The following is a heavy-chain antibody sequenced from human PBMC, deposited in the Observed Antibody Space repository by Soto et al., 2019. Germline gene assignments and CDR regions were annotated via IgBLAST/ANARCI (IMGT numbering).Heavy chain of an antibody. CDR2: INAGNGNT. CDR1: GYTFTSYA. D-gene: IGHD3-22*01. CDR3: ARIVYYYDSSGYYAWFDP. V-gene: IGHV1-3*01. J-gene: IGHJ5*02. Sequence: GASVKVSCKASGYTFTSYAMHWVRQAPGQRLEWMGWINAGNGNTKYSQKFQGRVTITRDTSASTAYMELSSLRSEDTAVYYCARIVYYYDSSGYYAWFDPWGQGTLVTVSS.